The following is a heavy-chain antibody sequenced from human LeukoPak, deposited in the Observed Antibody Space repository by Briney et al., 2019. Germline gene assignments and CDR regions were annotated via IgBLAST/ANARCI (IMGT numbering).Heavy chain of an antibody. D-gene: IGHD2-15*01. CDR2: IIPILNIA. CDR3: ARDNPPFCNGGICYSY. Sequence: GASVKVSCKASGGTFSSYAISWVRLAPGQGLEWMGRIIPILNIANYAQKFQGRVTIVADESTSTAYMELSSLRSEDTAVYYCARDNPPFCNGGICYSYWGQGTLVTVSS. J-gene: IGHJ4*02. V-gene: IGHV1-69*04. CDR1: GGTFSSYA.